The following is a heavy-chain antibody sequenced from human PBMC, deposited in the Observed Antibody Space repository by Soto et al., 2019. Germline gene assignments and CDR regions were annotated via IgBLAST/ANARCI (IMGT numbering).Heavy chain of an antibody. Sequence: GGSLRLSCAASGFTFSSYWMHWVRQVPGKGLLWVSRIDEYGNTIDYADSVRGRFTISRDNARNTLYLEMNSLRAEDTAVYYCAKVPAAVAGNFDYWGQGTLVTVSS. CDR1: GFTFSSYW. D-gene: IGHD6-19*01. CDR2: IDEYGNTI. CDR3: AKVPAAVAGNFDY. V-gene: IGHV3-74*01. J-gene: IGHJ4*02.